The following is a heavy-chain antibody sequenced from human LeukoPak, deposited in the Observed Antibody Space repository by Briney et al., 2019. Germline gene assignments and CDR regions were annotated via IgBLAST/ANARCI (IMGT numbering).Heavy chain of an antibody. D-gene: IGHD5-18*01. J-gene: IGHJ4*02. CDR2: IIPIFGTA. V-gene: IGHV1-69*13. Sequence: SVKVSCKASGYTFTSYGISWVRQAPGQGLEWMGGIIPIFGTANYAQKFQGRVTITADESTSTAYMELSSLRSEDTAVYYCARDRRGYSYGPTHFDYWGQGTLVTVSS. CDR1: GYTFTSYG. CDR3: ARDRRGYSYGPTHFDY.